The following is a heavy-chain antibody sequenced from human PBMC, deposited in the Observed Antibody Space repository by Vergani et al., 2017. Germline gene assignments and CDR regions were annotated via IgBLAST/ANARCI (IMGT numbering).Heavy chain of an antibody. J-gene: IGHJ3*01. D-gene: IGHD5-12*01. V-gene: IGHV3-9*01. CDR2: ISWNSGAV. CDR1: GITFWKFG. Sequence: EVDLVESGGGLAQPGGSLRLSCEASGITFWKFGMHWVRQGPGKGLEWVSGISWNSGAVEYADSVRGRFTISRDKAKNSLFMEMNSLRFEATAVYFCTKGSGYYQHSASHGYDPYTGFDLWGEGTLVTVCS. CDR3: TKGSGYYQHSASHGYDPYTGFDL.